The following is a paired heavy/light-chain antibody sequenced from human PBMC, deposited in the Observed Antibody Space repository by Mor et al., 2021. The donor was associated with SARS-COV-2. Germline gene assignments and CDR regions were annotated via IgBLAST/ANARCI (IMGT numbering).Heavy chain of an antibody. V-gene: IGHV1-69*04. CDR1: GGTFSSYA. Sequence: QVQLVQSGAEVKKPGSSVKVSCKASGGTFSSYAISWVRQAPGQGLEWMGRIIPILGIANYAQKFQGRVTITADKSTSTAYMELSSLRSEDTAVYYCARDCSFRDTAMVTCYYYYGMDVWGQGTTVTVSS. J-gene: IGHJ6*02. CDR2: IIPILGIA. CDR3: ARDCSFRDTAMVTCYYYYGMDV. D-gene: IGHD5-18*01.
Light chain of an antibody. CDR2: DVS. Sequence: QSALTQPRSVSGSPGQSVTISCTGTSSDVGGYNYVSWYQQHPGKAPKLMIYDVSKRPSGVPDRFSGSKSGNTASLTISGLQAEDEADYYCCSYAGSYVFGTGTKVTVL. V-gene: IGLV2-11*01. CDR1: SSDVGGYNY. CDR3: CSYAGSYV. J-gene: IGLJ1*01.